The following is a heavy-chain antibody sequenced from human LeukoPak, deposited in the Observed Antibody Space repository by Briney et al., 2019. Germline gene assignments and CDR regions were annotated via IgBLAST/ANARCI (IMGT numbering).Heavy chain of an antibody. V-gene: IGHV4-38-2*02. D-gene: IGHD3-22*01. Sequence: SETLSLTCTVSGYSISSGYYWGWIRQPPGKGLEWIGSIYHSGSTYYNPSLKSRVTISVDTSKNQFSLKLSSVTAADTAVYYCARTPYYYDSSGYPLDYWGQGTLVTVSS. CDR1: GYSISSGYY. J-gene: IGHJ4*02. CDR3: ARTPYYYDSSGYPLDY. CDR2: IYHSGST.